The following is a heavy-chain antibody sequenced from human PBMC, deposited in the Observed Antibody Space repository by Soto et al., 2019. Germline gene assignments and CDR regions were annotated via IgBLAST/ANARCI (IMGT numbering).Heavy chain of an antibody. CDR2: IKQDGSEK. Sequence: GGSLRLSCAASGFTFSSYWMSWVRQAPGKGLEWVANIKQDGSEKYYVDSVKGRFTISRDNAKNSLYLQMNSLRAEDTAVYYCARALSITGTTLGYYYGMDVWGQGTKVTVS. V-gene: IGHV3-7*03. CDR3: ARALSITGTTLGYYYGMDV. CDR1: GFTFSSYW. D-gene: IGHD1-7*01. J-gene: IGHJ6*02.